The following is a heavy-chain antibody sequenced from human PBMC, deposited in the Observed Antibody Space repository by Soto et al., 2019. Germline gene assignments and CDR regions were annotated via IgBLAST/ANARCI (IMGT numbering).Heavy chain of an antibody. Sequence: EVQLVESGGGLVKPGGSLRLSCAASGFTFSSYSMNWVRQAPGKGLEWVSSISSSSSYIYYADSVKGRFTISRDNAKNSLYLQMNSLRAEDTAVYYCADEFGELSASYGMDVWGQGTTVTVSS. V-gene: IGHV3-21*01. CDR1: GFTFSSYS. CDR3: ADEFGELSASYGMDV. CDR2: ISSSSSYI. D-gene: IGHD3-10*01. J-gene: IGHJ6*02.